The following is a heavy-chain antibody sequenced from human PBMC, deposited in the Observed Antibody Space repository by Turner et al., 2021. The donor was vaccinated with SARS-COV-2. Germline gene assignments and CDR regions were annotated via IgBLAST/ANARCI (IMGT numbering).Heavy chain of an antibody. D-gene: IGHD1-26*01. CDR1: VFTVSSNY. Sequence: EVQLVESGGGFVQPVGSLRLSCAASVFTVSSNYMCWVRQAPGKGLEWVSVIYSGGSTYYADSVKGRFTISRDNSKNTLYLQMNSLRAEDTAVYYCATDLKGGRGPWGQGTLVTVSS. CDR3: ATDLKGGRGP. J-gene: IGHJ5*02. CDR2: IYSGGST. V-gene: IGHV3-66*02.